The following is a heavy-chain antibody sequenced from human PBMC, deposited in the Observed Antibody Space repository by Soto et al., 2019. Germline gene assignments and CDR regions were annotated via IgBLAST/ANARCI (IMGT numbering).Heavy chain of an antibody. CDR2: IYYSGST. V-gene: IGHV4-31*03. J-gene: IGHJ6*02. CDR3: ARDPYYYDSSGYYPSGMDV. CDR1: GGSISSGGYY. D-gene: IGHD3-22*01. Sequence: SETLSLTCTVSGGSISSGGYYWSWIRQHPGKGLEWIGYIYYSGSTYYNPSLKSRVTISVDTSKNQFSLKLSSVTAADTAVYYCARDPYYYDSSGYYPSGMDVWGQGTTVTVSS.